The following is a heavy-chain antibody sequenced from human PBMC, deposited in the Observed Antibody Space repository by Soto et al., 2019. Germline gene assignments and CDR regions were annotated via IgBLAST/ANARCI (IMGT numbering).Heavy chain of an antibody. Sequence: QVQLVESGGGVVQPGRSLRLSCAASGFTFSRYGMHWVRQAPGKGLEWVAAIWFDGSNKYYAESVMGRITISRDNSKNTLYQQMDSLRAENTAVYYCARVGSEYYFDYWGQGTLVAVSS. CDR1: GFTFSRYG. D-gene: IGHD1-26*01. CDR3: ARVGSEYYFDY. J-gene: IGHJ4*02. V-gene: IGHV3-33*01. CDR2: IWFDGSNK.